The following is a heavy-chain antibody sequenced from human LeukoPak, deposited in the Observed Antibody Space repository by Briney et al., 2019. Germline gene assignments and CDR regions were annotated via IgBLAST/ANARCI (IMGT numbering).Heavy chain of an antibody. CDR2: ISSSSSTI. CDR3: AREFGGNSGDPFDY. D-gene: IGHD4-23*01. Sequence: GGSLRLSCAASGFTFSSYSMNWVRQAPGKGLEWVSYISSSSSTIYYADSVKGRFTISRDNSKNTLYLQMNSLRAEDTAVYYCAREFGGNSGDPFDYWGQGTLVTVSS. V-gene: IGHV3-48*01. CDR1: GFTFSSYS. J-gene: IGHJ4*02.